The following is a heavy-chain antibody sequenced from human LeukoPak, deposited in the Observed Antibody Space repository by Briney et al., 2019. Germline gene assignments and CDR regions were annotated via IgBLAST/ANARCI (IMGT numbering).Heavy chain of an antibody. CDR3: ARLTGTTGSGWFDP. D-gene: IGHD1-7*01. CDR1: GYTFTSYG. CDR2: ISAYNGNT. V-gene: IGHV1-18*01. J-gene: IGHJ5*02. Sequence: ASVKVSCKASGYTFTSYGISWVRQAPGQGLEWMGWISAYNGNTNYAQKLQGRVTMTTDTSTSTAYMELRSLRSDDTAVYYCARLTGTTGSGWFDPWGQGTLVTVSS.